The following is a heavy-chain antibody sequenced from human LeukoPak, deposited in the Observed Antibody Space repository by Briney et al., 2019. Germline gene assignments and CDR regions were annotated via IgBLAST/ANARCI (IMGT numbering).Heavy chain of an antibody. D-gene: IGHD5-12*01. V-gene: IGHV3-74*03. J-gene: IGHJ5*02. Sequence: GGSLRLSCVGSRFTISKYWMHWVRQAPGTGLVWVSRIHPDGSITTYADSVKDRFTISRDNAENTLYLQMNSLRAEDTGVYYCAPQQAYSPYNWFDPWGQGTLVTVSS. CDR1: RFTISKYW. CDR3: APQQAYSPYNWFDP. CDR2: IHPDGSIT.